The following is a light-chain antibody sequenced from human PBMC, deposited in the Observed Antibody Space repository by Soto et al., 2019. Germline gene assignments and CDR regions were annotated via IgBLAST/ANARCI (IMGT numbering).Light chain of an antibody. CDR2: GAS. CDR3: QQYDISPWT. V-gene: IGKV3-20*01. Sequence: EIVLTQSPGTLSLSPGERATLSCRASQSVSSSYLAWYQQKPGQAPRLLIYGASSRATGIPDRFSGSGSGTDFTLTIIRLEPEDFAVYYCQQYDISPWTFGQGTKVDI. J-gene: IGKJ1*01. CDR1: QSVSSSY.